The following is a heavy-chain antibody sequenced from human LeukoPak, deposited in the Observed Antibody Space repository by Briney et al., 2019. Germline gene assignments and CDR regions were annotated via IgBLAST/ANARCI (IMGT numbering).Heavy chain of an antibody. CDR1: GDSISSSSHH. CDR3: ARVAGTYMEKYYFDY. V-gene: IGHV4-39*02. CDR2: LFYSGNT. D-gene: IGHD2-15*01. Sequence: PSETLSLTCTVSGDSISSSSHHWGWIRQSPGKGLEWIGSLFYSGNTYYSRSLKSRVAISVDTSKNQFSLTLSSVAAADTAVYYCARVAGTYMEKYYFDYWGQGTLVTVSS. J-gene: IGHJ4*02.